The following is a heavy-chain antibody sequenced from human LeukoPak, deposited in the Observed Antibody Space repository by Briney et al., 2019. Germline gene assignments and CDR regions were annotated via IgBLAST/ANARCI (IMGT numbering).Heavy chain of an antibody. J-gene: IGHJ2*01. V-gene: IGHV4-59*01. D-gene: IGHD6-13*01. CDR2: VYYSGST. Sequence: SETLSLTCTVSGDSISSYSWSWIRQPPGKGLEWIGYVYYSGSTNYNPSLKSRVAISADTSKNQFSLKVRSVTAADTAVYYCARDPPQPGITAAGYFDLWGRGTLVSVSS. CDR1: GDSISSYS. CDR3: ARDPPQPGITAAGYFDL.